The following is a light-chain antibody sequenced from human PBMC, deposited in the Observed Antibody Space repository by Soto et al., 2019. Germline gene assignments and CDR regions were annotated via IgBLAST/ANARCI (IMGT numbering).Light chain of an antibody. CDR2: AAS. J-gene: IGKJ5*01. CDR1: QSDLYSSNNKNY. V-gene: IGKV4-1*01. CDR3: QQSSSTPPS. Sequence: DSLRTQSHDSLAVSLGERATINFKSSQSDLYSSNNKNYLAWYQQKPGKAPNLLIYAASSLQSGVPSRFTGSGSGTDFTLTISSLQPEDFAAYYCQQSSSTPPSFGQGTRLEIK.